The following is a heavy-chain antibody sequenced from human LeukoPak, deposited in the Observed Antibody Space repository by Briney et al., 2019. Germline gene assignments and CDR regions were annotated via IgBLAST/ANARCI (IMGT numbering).Heavy chain of an antibody. CDR2: ISGSGGST. D-gene: IGHD5-12*01. CDR1: GFTFNSYA. CDR3: AKWRGYSPLF. J-gene: IGHJ4*02. Sequence: GGSLRLSCAASGFTFNSYAMSWVRQAPGKRLEWVSAISGSGGSTYYADSVKGRFTISRDNSKNTLYLQMSSLRAEDTAVYCGAKWRGYSPLFWGQGTLVTVSS. V-gene: IGHV3-23*01.